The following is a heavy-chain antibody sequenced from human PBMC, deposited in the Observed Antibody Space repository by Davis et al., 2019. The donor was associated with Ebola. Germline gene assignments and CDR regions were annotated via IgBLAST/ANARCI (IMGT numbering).Heavy chain of an antibody. CDR2: IGLSADT. Sequence: GESLKISCAASGFVFSSYVMSWVRRAPGKGLEWVSTIGLSADTYYADSVKGRFTISRDNSKNTLYLQMNGLRVEDTAIYYCAKDTSNIWFDMWGQGTMVTVSS. V-gene: IGHV3-23*01. D-gene: IGHD2-2*01. J-gene: IGHJ3*02. CDR1: GFVFSSYV. CDR3: AKDTSNIWFDM.